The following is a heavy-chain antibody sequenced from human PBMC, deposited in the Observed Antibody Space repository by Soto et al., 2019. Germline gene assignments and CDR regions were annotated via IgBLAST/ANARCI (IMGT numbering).Heavy chain of an antibody. CDR1: GFTFSSYG. Sequence: QVQLVESGGGVVQPGRSLRLSCAASGFTFSSYGMHWVRQAPGKGLEWVAVISYDGSNKYYADSVKGRFTISRDNSKNTLYLQMNSLRAEDTAVYYCAKDLIPKLRFLAGGAFDIWGQGTMVTVSS. J-gene: IGHJ3*02. CDR2: ISYDGSNK. D-gene: IGHD3-3*01. CDR3: AKDLIPKLRFLAGGAFDI. V-gene: IGHV3-30*18.